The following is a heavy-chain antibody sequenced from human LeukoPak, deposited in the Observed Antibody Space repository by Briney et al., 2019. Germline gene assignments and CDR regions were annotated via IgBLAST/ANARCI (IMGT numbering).Heavy chain of an antibody. V-gene: IGHV7-4-1*02. Sequence: ASVKVSCKASGYTFTSYGISWVRQAPGQGLEWMGWINTNTGNPTYAQGFTGRFVFSLDTSVSTAYLQISSLKAEDTAVYYCARDRDYGDYGSGFGYWGQGTLVTVSS. CDR1: GYTFTSYG. D-gene: IGHD4-17*01. J-gene: IGHJ4*02. CDR2: INTNTGNP. CDR3: ARDRDYGDYGSGFGY.